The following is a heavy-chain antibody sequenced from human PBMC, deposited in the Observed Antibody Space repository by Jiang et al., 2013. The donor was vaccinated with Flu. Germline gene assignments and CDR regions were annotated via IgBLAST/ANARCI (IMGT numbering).Heavy chain of an antibody. CDR3: ARVTLIAGPGWFDP. CDR2: IYHSGTISFSERT. V-gene: IGHV4-38-2*01. D-gene: IGHD2-8*01. Sequence: GPGLVKPSETLSPTCAVSGSSLDTGSYWGWVRQSPGKGLEWIGTIYHSGTISFSERTYYNPSLKNRVTMSVDTSKNNFSLRLTSVTAADSAMYYCARVTLIAGPGWFDPWGQGTLVTVSS. CDR1: GSSLDTGSY. J-gene: IGHJ5*02.